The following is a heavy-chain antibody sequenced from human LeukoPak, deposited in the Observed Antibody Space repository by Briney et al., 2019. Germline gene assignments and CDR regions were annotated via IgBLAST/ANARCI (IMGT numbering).Heavy chain of an antibody. CDR3: ARGIDYDIFSGPPYY. CDR1: GFTVSSNH. CDR2: IYSGGST. V-gene: IGHV3-66*02. J-gene: IGHJ4*02. Sequence: SGGSLRLSCAASGFTVSSNHMSWVRQAPGKGLEWVSVIYSGGSTNYADSVKGRFTISRDNSKNSLYLQMNSLRGEDTAVYYCARGIDYDIFSGPPYYWGQGTLVTVSS. D-gene: IGHD3-9*01.